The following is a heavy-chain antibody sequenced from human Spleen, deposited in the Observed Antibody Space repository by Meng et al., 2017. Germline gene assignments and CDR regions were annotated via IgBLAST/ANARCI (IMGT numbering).Heavy chain of an antibody. D-gene: IGHD2-15*01. CDR2: LIPIFGTT. CDR1: GGTFSSYV. J-gene: IGHJ6*02. Sequence: SVKVSCKASGGTFSSYVFSWVRQAPGQGLGWMGGLIPIFGTTNYAEKFQGRVTITADESTSTAYMELSSLRSEDTAVYYCARSSVGYCSGGSCYSRYGMDVWGQGTTVTVSS. CDR3: ARSSVGYCSGGSCYSRYGMDV. V-gene: IGHV1-69*13.